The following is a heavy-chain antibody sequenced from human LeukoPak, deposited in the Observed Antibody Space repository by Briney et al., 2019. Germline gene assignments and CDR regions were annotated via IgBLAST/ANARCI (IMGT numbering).Heavy chain of an antibody. Sequence: PSQTLSLTCTVSGGSISSGSYYWSWIRQHPGKGLEWIGYIYYSGSTYYNPSLKSRVTMSIVASKNQFSLRLSSVTAADTAVYYCARDGYNYGIFDSWGQGTLVTVSS. J-gene: IGHJ4*02. D-gene: IGHD5-18*01. V-gene: IGHV4-31*03. CDR3: ARDGYNYGIFDS. CDR2: IYYSGST. CDR1: GGSISSGSYY.